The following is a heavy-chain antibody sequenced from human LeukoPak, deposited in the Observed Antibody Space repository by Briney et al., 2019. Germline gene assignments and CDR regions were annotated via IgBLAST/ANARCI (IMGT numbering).Heavy chain of an antibody. D-gene: IGHD5-12*01. J-gene: IGHJ4*02. CDR2: IRYDGSKK. CDR3: AKDHPYGGYGKDFDY. Sequence: QPGGSLRLSCAASGFTFSSYGMHWVRQAPGKGLEWVAFIRYDGSKKYYADSVKGRFTISRDNSKNTLYLQMNSLRAEDTAVYYCAKDHPYGGYGKDFDYWGQGTLVTVSS. CDR1: GFTFSSYG. V-gene: IGHV3-30*02.